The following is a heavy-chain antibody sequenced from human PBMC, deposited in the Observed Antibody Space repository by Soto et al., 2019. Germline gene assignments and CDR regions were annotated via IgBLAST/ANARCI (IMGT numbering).Heavy chain of an antibody. J-gene: IGHJ5*02. D-gene: IGHD3-22*01. CDR2: INPSGGST. Sequence: ASVKVSCKASGYTFTSYYMHWVRQAPGQGLEWMGIINPSGGSTSYAQKFQGRVTMTRDTSTSTVYMELSSLRSEDTAVYYCARDLFITMKKTWFDPWGQGTRVTVSS. V-gene: IGHV1-46*01. CDR1: GYTFTSYY. CDR3: ARDLFITMKKTWFDP.